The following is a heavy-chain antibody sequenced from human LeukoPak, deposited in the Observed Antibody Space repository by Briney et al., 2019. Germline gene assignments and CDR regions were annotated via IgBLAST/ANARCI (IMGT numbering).Heavy chain of an antibody. J-gene: IGHJ6*03. CDR1: GYTFTSYA. CDR2: INTNTGNP. D-gene: IGHD5-18*01. Sequence: ASVKVSCKASGYTFTSYAMNWVRQAPGQGLEWMGWINTNTGNPMYAQGFTGRFVFSLDTSVSTAYLQISSLKAEDTAVYYCASRTAMVTGYYYYYYMDVWGKGTTVTVSS. V-gene: IGHV7-4-1*02. CDR3: ASRTAMVTGYYYYYYMDV.